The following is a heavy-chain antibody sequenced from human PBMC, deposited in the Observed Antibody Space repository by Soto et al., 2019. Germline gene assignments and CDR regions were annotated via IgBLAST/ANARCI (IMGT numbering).Heavy chain of an antibody. D-gene: IGHD6-13*01. V-gene: IGHV3-30-3*01. J-gene: IGHJ6*02. CDR2: ISYDGSNK. CDR1: GFTFSSYA. CDR3: ARDHIAAAGVYFCGMDV. Sequence: GGSLRLSCAASGFTFSSYAIHWVRQAPGKGLEWVALISYDGSNKYYTDSVKGRFTISRDNSKNTLYLQMNSLRAEDTAVYYCARDHIAAAGVYFCGMDVWGQGTTVTVSS.